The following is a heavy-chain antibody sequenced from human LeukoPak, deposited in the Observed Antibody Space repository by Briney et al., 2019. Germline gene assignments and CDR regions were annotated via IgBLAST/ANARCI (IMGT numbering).Heavy chain of an antibody. V-gene: IGHV3-7*01. J-gene: IGHJ2*01. CDR3: AREQGNMIVVRTTHWFFDL. Sequence: GGSLRLSCAASGFTFSNYWMSWVRQAPGKGLEWLANINQDGSEIYYVDSVKGRFTIYRENGKNSLYLQINSMRADDTAVYYCAREQGNMIVVRTTHWFFDLWGRGTLVTVSS. CDR2: INQDGSEI. D-gene: IGHD3-22*01. CDR1: GFTFSNYW.